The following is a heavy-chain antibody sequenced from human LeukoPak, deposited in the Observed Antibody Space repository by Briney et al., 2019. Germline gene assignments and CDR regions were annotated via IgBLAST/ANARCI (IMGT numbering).Heavy chain of an antibody. J-gene: IGHJ4*02. CDR1: GYTFTSYD. Sequence: LGASVKVSCKASGYTFTSYDINWVRQATGQGLEWMGWMNPNSGNTGYAHKFQDRVTMTTDTSTSTAYMELRSLRSDDTAVYYCARARTGSGTYYYYFDYWGQGTLVTVSS. V-gene: IGHV1-8*01. CDR2: MNPNSGNT. CDR3: ARARTGSGTYYYYFDY. D-gene: IGHD3-10*01.